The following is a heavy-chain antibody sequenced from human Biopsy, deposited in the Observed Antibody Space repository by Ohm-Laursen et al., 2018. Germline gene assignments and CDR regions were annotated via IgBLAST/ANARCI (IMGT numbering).Heavy chain of an antibody. J-gene: IGHJ4*02. CDR3: ARAVGIAAAPIDS. Sequence: SLRLSCTASGFTFSDYYMSWIRQAPGRGLEWVSDINSSGSTKYHAESVKGRFTISRDNAMNSVYLQMNSLRGEDTAVSYCARAVGIAAAPIDSWGKGTLVAVSS. D-gene: IGHD2-15*01. V-gene: IGHV3-11*01. CDR1: GFTFSDYY. CDR2: INSSGSTK.